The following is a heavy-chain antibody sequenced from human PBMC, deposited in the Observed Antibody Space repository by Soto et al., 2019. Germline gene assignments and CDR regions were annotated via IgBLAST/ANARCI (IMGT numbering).Heavy chain of an antibody. CDR3: AHSSYYYDSSGYSNWFDP. V-gene: IGHV2-5*01. Sequence: SGPTLVNPTQTLTLTCTFSGFSLSTSGVGVGWIRQPPGKALEWLALIYWNDDKRYSPSLKSRLTITKDTSKNQVVLTMTNMDPVDTATYYCAHSSYYYDSSGYSNWFDPWGQGTLVTVSS. CDR1: GFSLSTSGVG. J-gene: IGHJ5*02. CDR2: IYWNDDK. D-gene: IGHD3-22*01.